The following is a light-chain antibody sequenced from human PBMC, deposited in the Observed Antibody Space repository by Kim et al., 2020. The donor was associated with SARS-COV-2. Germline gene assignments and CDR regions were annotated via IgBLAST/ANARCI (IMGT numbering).Light chain of an antibody. CDR3: SALDSSLSAHRV. V-gene: IGLV10-54*02. Sequence: QAGLTRPPSVSKGLRQTATLTCTGNSNIVGNQGAAWLQQHQGHPPKLLSYRNNNRPSGISERFSASRSGNTASLTITGLQPEDEADYYCSALDSSLSAHRVFGGGTKLTVL. CDR1: SNIVGNQG. J-gene: IGLJ3*02. CDR2: RNN.